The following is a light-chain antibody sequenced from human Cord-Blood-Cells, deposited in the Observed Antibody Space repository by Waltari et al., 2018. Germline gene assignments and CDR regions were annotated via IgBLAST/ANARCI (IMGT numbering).Light chain of an antibody. J-gene: IGKJ1*01. CDR1: QLVLDSDDGNTY. CDR3: MPLIEFPCP. Sequence: DIVITQTPLSLPVTPGEPASISCRSSQLVLDSDDGNTYLDWYLQKPGQSPQLLLSTLTYQPSLVPDRISGRAPCTHVQLKIRQVKGEDVGAYYSMPLIEFPCPIVPGTKVAIK. CDR2: TLT. V-gene: IGKV2-40*01.